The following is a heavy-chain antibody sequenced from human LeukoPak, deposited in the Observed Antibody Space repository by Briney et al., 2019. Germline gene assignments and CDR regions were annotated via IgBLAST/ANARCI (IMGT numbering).Heavy chain of an antibody. Sequence: GGSLRLSCAASGFTVSSQYMNWVRQAPGKGLEWVSVIHSGGVTYYADSVKGRFTISRDNSKNILYLQMDSLRADATAIYYCASSVYSGSPTKSFDYWGRGTLITVSS. CDR3: ASSVYSGSPTKSFDY. V-gene: IGHV3-53*01. J-gene: IGHJ4*02. D-gene: IGHD2-21*01. CDR1: GFTVSSQY. CDR2: IHSGGVT.